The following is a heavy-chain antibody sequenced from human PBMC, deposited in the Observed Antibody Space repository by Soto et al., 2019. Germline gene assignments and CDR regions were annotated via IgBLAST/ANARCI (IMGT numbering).Heavy chain of an antibody. Sequence: SETLSLTCAVSGDSISSTFWWTWVRQPPGKGLEWIGEVYHSGSTRYNPSLKSRVTISIDTSKNQFSLKLSSVTAADTAFYYCAREGALLFGGNSDYYSTMDVWGQGTTVTVSS. D-gene: IGHD2-21*02. V-gene: IGHV4-4*02. CDR3: AREGALLFGGNSDYYSTMDV. CDR2: VYHSGST. CDR1: GDSISSTFW. J-gene: IGHJ6*02.